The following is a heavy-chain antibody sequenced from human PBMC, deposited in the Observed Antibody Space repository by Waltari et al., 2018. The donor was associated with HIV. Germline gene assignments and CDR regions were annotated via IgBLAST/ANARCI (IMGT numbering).Heavy chain of an antibody. J-gene: IGHJ4*02. D-gene: IGHD3-10*01. CDR1: GFTFRSYW. CDR2: IKQDGSEK. CDR3: ARGGFYGSGSKVN. V-gene: IGHV3-7*04. Sequence: EVQLVESGGGLVQPGGSLRLSCAASGFTFRSYWMSWVRQAPGKGLEWVVNIKQDGSEKYYVDSVNGRFTISRDNAENSLYLQMNSLRAEDTAVYYCARGGFYGSGSKVNWGQGTLVTVSS.